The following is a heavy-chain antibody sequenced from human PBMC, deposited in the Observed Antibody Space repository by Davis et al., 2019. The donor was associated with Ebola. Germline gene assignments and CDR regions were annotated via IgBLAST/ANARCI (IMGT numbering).Heavy chain of an antibody. V-gene: IGHV3-48*02. D-gene: IGHD6-13*01. CDR3: AREDAAAGTKVYYYGMDV. J-gene: IGHJ6*04. CDR2: ISSSSSTI. CDR1: GFTFSSYS. Sequence: GESLKISCAASGFTFSSYSMNWVRQAPGKGLEWVSYISSSSSTIYYADSVKGRFTISRDNAKNSLYLQMNSLRDEDTAVYYCAREDAAAGTKVYYYGMDVWGKGTTVTVSS.